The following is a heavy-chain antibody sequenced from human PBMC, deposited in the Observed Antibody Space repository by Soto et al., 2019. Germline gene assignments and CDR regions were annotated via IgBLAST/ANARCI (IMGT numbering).Heavy chain of an antibody. D-gene: IGHD2-2*01. J-gene: IGHJ2*01. CDR1: GGTFSSYT. CDR2: IIPILGIA. V-gene: IGHV1-69*08. Sequence: QVQLVQSGAEVKKPGSSVKVSCKASGGTFSSYTISWVRQAPGQGLEWMGRIIPILGIANYAQKFQGRVTMTADKSTSTADMERSSLRAEDTAVYYCAREGDIVVVPAAGYFDLWGRGTLVTVAS. CDR3: AREGDIVVVPAAGYFDL.